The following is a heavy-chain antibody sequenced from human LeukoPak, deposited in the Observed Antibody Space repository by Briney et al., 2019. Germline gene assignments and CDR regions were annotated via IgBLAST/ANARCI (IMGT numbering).Heavy chain of an antibody. Sequence: PGGSLRLSCAASGFTFSSYTMHWVRQAPGKGLDWVAVISYDGTNKYYADSVKGRFTISRDNSKNTLYLQMNSLRAEDTAVYYCAKQVEYFRMGAFDIWGQGTMVTVSS. V-gene: IGHV3-30*04. D-gene: IGHD2/OR15-2a*01. CDR2: ISYDGTNK. CDR3: AKQVEYFRMGAFDI. J-gene: IGHJ3*02. CDR1: GFTFSSYT.